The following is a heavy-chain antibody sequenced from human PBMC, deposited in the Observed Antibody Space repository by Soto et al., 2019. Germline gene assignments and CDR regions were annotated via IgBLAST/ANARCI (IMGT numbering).Heavy chain of an antibody. Sequence: ASVKVSCKASGYTFTSYYMHWVRQAPGQGLEWMGIINPSGGSTSYAQKFQGRVTMTRDTSTSTVYMELSSLRSEDTAAYYCARVGSTTVTTDYYYYGMDVWGQGTTVTVSS. CDR1: GYTFTSYY. V-gene: IGHV1-46*01. J-gene: IGHJ6*02. D-gene: IGHD4-4*01. CDR2: INPSGGST. CDR3: ARVGSTTVTTDYYYYGMDV.